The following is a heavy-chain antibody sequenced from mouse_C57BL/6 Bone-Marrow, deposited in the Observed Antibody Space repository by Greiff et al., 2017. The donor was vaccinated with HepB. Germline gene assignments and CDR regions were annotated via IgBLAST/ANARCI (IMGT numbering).Heavy chain of an antibody. Sequence: EVQLVESGGGLVQPKGSLKLSCAASGFSFNTYAMNWVRQAPGKGLEWVARIRSKSNNYATYYADSVKDRFTISRDDSESMLYLQMNNLKTEDTAMYYCVRPAYYYGSAWFAYWGQGTLVTVSA. D-gene: IGHD1-1*01. CDR3: VRPAYYYGSAWFAY. CDR1: GFSFNTYA. V-gene: IGHV10-1*01. J-gene: IGHJ3*01. CDR2: IRSKSNNYAT.